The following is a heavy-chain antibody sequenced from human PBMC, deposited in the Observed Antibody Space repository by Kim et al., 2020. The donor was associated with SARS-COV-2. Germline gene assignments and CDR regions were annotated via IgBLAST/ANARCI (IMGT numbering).Heavy chain of an antibody. D-gene: IGHD6-13*01. Sequence: GGSLRLSCAASGFTFGDYAMHWVRQAPGKGLEWVSGISWNSGSIGYADSVKGRFTISRDNAKNSLYLQMNSLRAEDTALYYCANLGTTPYSSSLGGGMDVWGQGTTVTVSS. CDR3: ANLGTTPYSSSLGGGMDV. J-gene: IGHJ6*02. CDR2: ISWNSGSI. V-gene: IGHV3-9*01. CDR1: GFTFGDYA.